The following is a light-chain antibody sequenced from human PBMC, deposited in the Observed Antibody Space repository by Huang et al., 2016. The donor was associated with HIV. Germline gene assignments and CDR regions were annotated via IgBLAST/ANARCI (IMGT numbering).Light chain of an antibody. CDR1: QSVSSD. CDR3: QQRTNWPTWT. V-gene: IGKV3-11*01. CDR2: DAS. J-gene: IGKJ1*01. Sequence: EIVLTQSPATLSLSPGERATLSCRASQSVSSDLAWYQQKPGQAPRLLIYDASNRATGIPARVSGSGSGTDFTLTISSLEPEDFAVYYCQQRTNWPTWTFGQGTKVEIK.